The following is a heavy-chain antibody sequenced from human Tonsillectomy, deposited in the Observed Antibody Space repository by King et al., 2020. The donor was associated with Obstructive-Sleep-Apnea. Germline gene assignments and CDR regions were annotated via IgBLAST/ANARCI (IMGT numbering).Heavy chain of an antibody. Sequence: QLQESGPGLVKPSETLSLTCNVSGGSISTSTYYWGWIRQPPGKGLEWMGSIYYSGSTYYNPSLKSRVTISVDTSKNQFSLKVSSVTAADTAVYYCAGDSSGYYYDYWGQGTLVTVSS. V-gene: IGHV4-39*07. CDR3: AGDSSGYYYDY. D-gene: IGHD3-22*01. J-gene: IGHJ4*02. CDR1: GGSISTSTYY. CDR2: IYYSGST.